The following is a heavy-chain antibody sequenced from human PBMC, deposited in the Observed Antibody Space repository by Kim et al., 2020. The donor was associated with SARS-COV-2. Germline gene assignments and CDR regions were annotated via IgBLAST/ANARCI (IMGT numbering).Heavy chain of an antibody. Sequence: SETLSLTCAVYGGSFSGYYWSWIRQPPGKGLEWIGEINHSGSTNYNPSLKSRVTISVDTSKNQFSLKLSSVTAADTAVYYCARGRVVNTLPYDYWGQGTLVTVSS. V-gene: IGHV4-34*01. D-gene: IGHD3-22*01. J-gene: IGHJ4*02. CDR2: INHSGST. CDR1: GGSFSGYY. CDR3: ARGRVVNTLPYDY.